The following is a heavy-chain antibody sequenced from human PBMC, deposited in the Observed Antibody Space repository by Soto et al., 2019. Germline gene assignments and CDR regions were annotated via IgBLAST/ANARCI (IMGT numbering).Heavy chain of an antibody. CDR3: ARGLGYNWFDP. Sequence: EVQLVESGGGLVQPGGSLRLSCAASGFTFSSYWMHWVRQVPGKGLVWVSRINSDEISTSYADSVKGRFTISRDNANNTLYLQMNSLRTDDTAVYYCARGLGYNWFDPWGQGTLVTVSS. J-gene: IGHJ5*02. CDR1: GFTFSSYW. V-gene: IGHV3-74*01. CDR2: INSDEIST.